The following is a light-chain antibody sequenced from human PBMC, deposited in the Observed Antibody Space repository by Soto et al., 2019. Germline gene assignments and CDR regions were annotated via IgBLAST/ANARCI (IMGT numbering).Light chain of an antibody. CDR2: RAS. CDR3: QQYDKWPPNYT. J-gene: IGKJ2*01. Sequence: EIVMTQSPATLSVSPGERATLSCRASQSVSSNLAWYQQKPGQAPRLLIYRASIRATGIPATFSGSGSGTEFTRTISSLQSEDFAVYYCQQYDKWPPNYTFGQGTKLE. CDR1: QSVSSN. V-gene: IGKV3-15*01.